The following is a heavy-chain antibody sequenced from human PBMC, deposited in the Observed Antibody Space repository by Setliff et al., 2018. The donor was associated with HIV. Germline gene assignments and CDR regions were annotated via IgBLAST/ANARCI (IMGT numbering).Heavy chain of an antibody. CDR2: ISGSGVAS. CDR3: AKGHGDYRGNYMDV. D-gene: IGHD4-17*01. V-gene: IGHV3-23*01. CDR1: GITFSNYA. Sequence: GGSLRLSCAASGITFSNYAMHWVRQAPGKGLECVSSISGSGVASDADSVGGRFTISRDNFKNMLYLQMDSLRADDTAVYYCAKGHGDYRGNYMDVWGKGTTVTVSS. J-gene: IGHJ6*03.